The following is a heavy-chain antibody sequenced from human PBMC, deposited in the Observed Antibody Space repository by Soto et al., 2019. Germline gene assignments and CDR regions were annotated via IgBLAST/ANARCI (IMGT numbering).Heavy chain of an antibody. Sequence: SETLSLTCTVSGASINSGGYYWSWIRQLPGKGLEWIGYIYFSGSTYYNPSLESRVTISRDTSQNQFSLQLSSVTAADTAVYYCASGKAWEVLLAYWGQGTLVTVSS. CDR2: IYFSGST. J-gene: IGHJ4*02. CDR3: ASGKAWEVLLAY. D-gene: IGHD1-26*01. CDR1: GASINSGGYY. V-gene: IGHV4-31*03.